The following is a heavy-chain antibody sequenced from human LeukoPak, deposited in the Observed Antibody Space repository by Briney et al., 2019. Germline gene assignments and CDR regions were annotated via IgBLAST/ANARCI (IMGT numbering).Heavy chain of an antibody. V-gene: IGHV3-23*01. CDR2: ISGSGGST. CDR1: GFTFSSYG. CDR3: AKSRSGYSFGAFDI. Sequence: GGSLRLSCAASGFTFSSYGMSWVSQAPGKGLEWVSAISGSGGSTYYADSVKGRFTISRDNSKNTLYLQMNSLRAEDTAVYYCAKSRSGYSFGAFDIWGQGTMVTVSS. D-gene: IGHD3-22*01. J-gene: IGHJ3*02.